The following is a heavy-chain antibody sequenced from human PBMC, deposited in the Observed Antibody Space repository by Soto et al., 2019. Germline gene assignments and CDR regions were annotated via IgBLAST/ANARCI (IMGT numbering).Heavy chain of an antibody. CDR2: IYHSGRT. V-gene: IGHV4-4*02. J-gene: IGHJ4*02. CDR3: ARVFGSGWYWGYFDY. Sequence: QVQLQESGPGLVKPSGTLSLTCAVSGGSISSSNWWSWVRQPPGKGLEWIGEIYHSGRTNYNPSLKCRLTISVDKSKNQFPLKVSSVTAADTAVYYCARVFGSGWYWGYFDYWGQGTLVTVSS. CDR1: GGSISSSNW. D-gene: IGHD6-19*01.